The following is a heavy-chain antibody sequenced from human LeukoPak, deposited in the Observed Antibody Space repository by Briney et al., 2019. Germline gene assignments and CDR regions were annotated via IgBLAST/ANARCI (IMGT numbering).Heavy chain of an antibody. CDR3: ARGSDWAFDI. Sequence: SETLSLTCTVSGGSISSGDYYWSWIRQPPGKGLEWIGYIYYSGSTYYNPSLKSRVTISVDTSKNQFSLKLSSVTAADTAVYYCARGSDWAFDIWGXXTXXTXSS. CDR2: IYYSGST. V-gene: IGHV4-30-4*01. J-gene: IGHJ3*02. D-gene: IGHD2-21*01. CDR1: GGSISSGDYY.